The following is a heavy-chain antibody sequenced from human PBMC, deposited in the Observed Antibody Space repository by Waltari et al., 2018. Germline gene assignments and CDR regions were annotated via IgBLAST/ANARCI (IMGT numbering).Heavy chain of an antibody. V-gene: IGHV1-24*01. Sequence: QVQLVQSGAEVKKPGASVKVSCKVSGYTLSEVSIQWVRLVAGKGLQWMGGVDPENGEMGYSQNFQGRVTMTEDTSADTAYMEMSSLRSDDTAIYYCALVSSESYVPDHWGPGTLVTVSS. CDR2: VDPENGEM. J-gene: IGHJ4*02. D-gene: IGHD3-10*01. CDR3: ALVSSESYVPDH. CDR1: GYTLSEVS.